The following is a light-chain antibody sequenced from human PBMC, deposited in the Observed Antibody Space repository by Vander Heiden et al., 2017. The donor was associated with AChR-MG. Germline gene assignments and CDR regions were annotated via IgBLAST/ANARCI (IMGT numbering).Light chain of an antibody. V-gene: IGKV2-28*01. CDR2: LGS. Sequence: DIVMSQSPLSLAVSPGEPASVSCRSSQSLLHKNGYHYLDWYLQKPGQSPQLLIYLGSNRASGVPDRFSGGGSGTDFTLKISRVEPEDVGVYYCMEALQSPCTFGQGTKLEIK. J-gene: IGKJ2*02. CDR1: QSLLHKNGYHY. CDR3: MEALQSPCT.